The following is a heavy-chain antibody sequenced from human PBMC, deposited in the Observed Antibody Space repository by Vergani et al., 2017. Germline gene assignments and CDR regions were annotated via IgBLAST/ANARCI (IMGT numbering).Heavy chain of an antibody. D-gene: IGHD6-19*01. CDR3: ARDTVTGSRYFDY. V-gene: IGHV3-33*08. J-gene: IGHJ4*02. CDR1: GFTFSNYG. Sequence: QVQLVESGGGVVQPGRSLRLSCAASGFTFSNYGMHWVRQAPGKGLEWVTFIRYDGSNTYYADSVKGRFTISRDNSKNTLFLQMNSLRPEDTAVYYCARDTVTGSRYFDYWGQGTLVTVSS. CDR2: IRYDGSNT.